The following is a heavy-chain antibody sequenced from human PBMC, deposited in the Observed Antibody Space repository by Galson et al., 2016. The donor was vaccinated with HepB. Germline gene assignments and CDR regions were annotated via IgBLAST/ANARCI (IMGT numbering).Heavy chain of an antibody. CDR3: AKGYGMDA. V-gene: IGHV3-23*01. CDR2: VRGSNTGSSGRI. Sequence: SLRLSCAASGFTFSSYAMSWVRQAPGKGLEWVSVVRGSNTGSSGRISYAESVKGRFTISRDNSKDTLYLQMNSPRDEDTAVYYCAKGYGMDAWGQGTTVTVSS. CDR1: GFTFSSYA. J-gene: IGHJ6*02.